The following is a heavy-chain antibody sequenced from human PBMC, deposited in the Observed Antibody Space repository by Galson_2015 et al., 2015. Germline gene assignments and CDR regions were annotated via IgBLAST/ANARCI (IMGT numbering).Heavy chain of an antibody. CDR1: GYTFTTYD. CDR2: MNPKSGNT. J-gene: IGHJ4*02. D-gene: IGHD6-13*01. Sequence: SVKVSCKASGYTFTTYDINWVRQATGQGLEWMGWMNPKSGNTGYAQKFQGRVTMTRNTSISTAYVELSSLTSEDTAVYYCARGRAAAAPDYWGQGTLVTVSS. V-gene: IGHV1-8*01. CDR3: ARGRAAAAPDY.